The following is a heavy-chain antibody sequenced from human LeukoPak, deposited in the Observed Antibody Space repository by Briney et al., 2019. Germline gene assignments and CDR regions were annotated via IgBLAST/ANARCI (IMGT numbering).Heavy chain of an antibody. CDR3: AKDWGEY. V-gene: IGHV3-7*01. CDR1: GFTISNYW. Sequence: GGSLRLSCAASGFTISNYWMASVRLAPGKGLEWVAVIKQDGSERYYVDSVKGRFTVSRDNAKTSLYLQMNRLRAEDTAVYYCAKDWGEYWGQGTLFTVSS. J-gene: IGHJ4*02. D-gene: IGHD7-27*01. CDR2: IKQDGSER.